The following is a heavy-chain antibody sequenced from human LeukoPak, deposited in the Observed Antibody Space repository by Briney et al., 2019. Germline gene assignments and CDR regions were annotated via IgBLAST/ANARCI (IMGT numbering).Heavy chain of an antibody. CDR1: GFTFSSYW. CDR3: ASAGLTYGSGSYFVY. D-gene: IGHD3-10*01. J-gene: IGHJ4*02. CDR2: INWNGGST. Sequence: GGSLRLSCAASGFTFSSYWMSWVRQAPGKGLEWVSGINWNGGSTGYADSVKGRFTISRDNAKNSLYLQMNSLRAEDTALYYCASAGLTYGSGSYFVYWGQGTLVTVSS. V-gene: IGHV3-20*04.